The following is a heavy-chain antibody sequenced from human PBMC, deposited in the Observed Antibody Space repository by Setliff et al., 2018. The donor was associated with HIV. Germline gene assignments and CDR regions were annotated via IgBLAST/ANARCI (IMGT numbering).Heavy chain of an antibody. CDR2: ISRNRGTI. CDR1: GFTLDNYA. Sequence: GGSLRLSCAASGFTLDNYAMSWVRQRPGEGLEWVASISRNRGTIAYADSVKGRFAISRDDAKNSLHLQMNSLRPDDTAFYYCAKGSRPYKAPLDYWGLGILVTVSS. J-gene: IGHJ4*02. V-gene: IGHV3-9*01. CDR3: AKGSRPYKAPLDY. D-gene: IGHD1-1*01.